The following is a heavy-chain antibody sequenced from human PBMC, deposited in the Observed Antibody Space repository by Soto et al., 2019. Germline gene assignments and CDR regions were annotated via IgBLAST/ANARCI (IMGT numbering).Heavy chain of an antibody. Sequence: GGSLRLSCTVSGFAFNNYGINWVRQAPGKGLEWVSSISKSDYTYYSDSVKGRFTISRDNAKNSVSLQMNTLRVEDTAVYYCAREDSIIIPDVSDFWGQGTLVTVSS. CDR1: GFAFNNYG. V-gene: IGHV3-21*01. D-gene: IGHD3-22*01. CDR2: ISKSDYT. J-gene: IGHJ4*02. CDR3: AREDSIIIPDVSDF.